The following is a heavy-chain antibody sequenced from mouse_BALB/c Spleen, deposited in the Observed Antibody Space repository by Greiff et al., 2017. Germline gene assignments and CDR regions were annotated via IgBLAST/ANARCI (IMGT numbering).Heavy chain of an antibody. V-gene: IGHV5-6-5*01. D-gene: IGHD1-1*01. J-gene: IGHJ2*01. CDR3: ARDVTTVPFDY. Sequence: EVQGVESGGGLVKPGGSLKLSCAASGFTFSSYAMSWVRQTPEKRLEWVASISSGGSTYYPDSVKGRFTISRDNARNILYLQMSSLRSEDTAMYYCARDVTTVPFDYWGQGTTLTVSS. CDR1: GFTFSSYA. CDR2: ISSGGST.